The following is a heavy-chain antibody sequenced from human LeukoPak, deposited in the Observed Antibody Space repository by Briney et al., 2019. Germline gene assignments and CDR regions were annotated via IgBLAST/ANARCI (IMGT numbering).Heavy chain of an antibody. J-gene: IGHJ4*02. CDR2: INSDGSST. V-gene: IGHV3-74*01. D-gene: IGHD3-22*01. Sequence: GGSLRLSCAASGFTFSSYWMHWVRQAPGKGLAWVSRINSDGSSTSYADSVKGRFTISRDNAKNTLYLQMNSLRAEDTAVYYCARGQPYYYDSSGTDYWGQGTLVTVSS. CDR1: GFTFSSYW. CDR3: ARGQPYYYDSSGTDY.